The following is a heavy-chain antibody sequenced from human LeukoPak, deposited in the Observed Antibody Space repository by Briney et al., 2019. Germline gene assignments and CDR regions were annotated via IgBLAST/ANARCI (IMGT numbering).Heavy chain of an antibody. CDR2: IKLDGSEK. D-gene: IGHD1-26*01. CDR1: GFTFGKYW. J-gene: IGHJ6*02. V-gene: IGHV3-7*01. Sequence: TGGSLRLSCVASGFTFGKYWMSWVRQAPGKGLEWVANIKLDGSEKNYVDSVKGRFTISRDNAKNTLYLQMHSLRAEDTALYYCAREGWSGRNGEYLVGGMDVWAQGTTVTVSS. CDR3: AREGWSGRNGEYLVGGMDV.